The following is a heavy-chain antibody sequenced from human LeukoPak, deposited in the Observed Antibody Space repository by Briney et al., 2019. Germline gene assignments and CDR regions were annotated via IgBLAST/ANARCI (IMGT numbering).Heavy chain of an antibody. CDR2: IDYSGST. Sequence: SETLSLTCSVSGDSINHYYWSWIRQPPGKGLEWIGYIDYSGSTNYNPSLESRVTISVDTSKNQFSLKLSSVTAAATAVYYCARGVDYYDSSGYLDYWGQGTLVTVSS. CDR3: ARGVDYYDSSGYLDY. J-gene: IGHJ4*02. V-gene: IGHV4-59*12. CDR1: GDSINHYY. D-gene: IGHD3-22*01.